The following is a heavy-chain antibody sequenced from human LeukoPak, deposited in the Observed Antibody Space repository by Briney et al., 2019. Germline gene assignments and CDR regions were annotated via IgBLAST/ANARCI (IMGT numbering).Heavy chain of an antibody. Sequence: GGSLRLSCAASGCTFSSYWMSWVRQAPGKGLEWVGNIKQDGSEKYYVDSVKGRFTISRDNAKNSLYLQINSLRAEDTAVYYCARAGNDYAGNFGYWGQGTLVTVSS. J-gene: IGHJ4*02. CDR3: ARAGNDYAGNFGY. CDR2: IKQDGSEK. D-gene: IGHD4-23*01. CDR1: GCTFSSYW. V-gene: IGHV3-7*01.